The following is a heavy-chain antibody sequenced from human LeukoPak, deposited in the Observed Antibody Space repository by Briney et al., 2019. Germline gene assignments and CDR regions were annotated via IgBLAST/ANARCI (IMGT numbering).Heavy chain of an antibody. CDR2: MYDSGST. Sequence: SETLSLTCTVSGGSISSYYWSWIRQPPGKGLELIGYMYDSGSTNYNPSLKSRVTISVDTSKNQFSLRLSSLTAADTAVYYCARGIGFGGHYDYWGQGTLVTVSS. CDR3: ARGIGFGGHYDY. CDR1: GGSISSYY. V-gene: IGHV4-59*01. D-gene: IGHD3-10*01. J-gene: IGHJ4*02.